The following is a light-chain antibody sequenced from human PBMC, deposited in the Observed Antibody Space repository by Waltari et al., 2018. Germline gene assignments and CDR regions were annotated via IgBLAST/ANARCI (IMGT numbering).Light chain of an antibody. CDR3: RTGGHGTWV. V-gene: IGLV4-69*01. CDR2: VSSEGSH. Sequence: RREKGPRVLMKVSSEGSHRKGAEIPDRFSCSISGAERYLTIASVQSEDEADYYCRTGGHGTWVFGGGTKLTVL. J-gene: IGLJ3*02.